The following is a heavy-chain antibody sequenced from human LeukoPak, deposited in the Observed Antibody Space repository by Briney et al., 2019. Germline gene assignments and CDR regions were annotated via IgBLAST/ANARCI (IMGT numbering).Heavy chain of an antibody. D-gene: IGHD3-22*01. V-gene: IGHV1-69*01. CDR2: IIPIFGTA. CDR3: ARALRDDSSGYYCDY. J-gene: IGHJ4*02. Sequence: SVKVSCKASGGSFSSYAIRGVRQAPGEGLEWMGGIIPIFGTANYAQKFQGRVTITADESTSTAYMELSSLRSEDTAVYYCARALRDDSSGYYCDYWGQGTLVTVSS. CDR1: GGSFSSYA.